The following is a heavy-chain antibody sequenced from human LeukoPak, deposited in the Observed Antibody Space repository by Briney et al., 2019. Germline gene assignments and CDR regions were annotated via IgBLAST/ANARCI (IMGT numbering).Heavy chain of an antibody. CDR3: NRGSGSYRTDAFDI. CDR2: MNPNSGNT. J-gene: IGHJ3*02. D-gene: IGHD1-26*01. CDR1: GYTFTSYD. Sequence: ASVKVSCKASGYTFTSYDINWVRQATGQGLEWMGWMNPNSGNTGYAQKFQGRVTITRNTSISTAYMELSSLKTEDTAVYYCNRGSGSYRTDAFDIWGQGTMVTVSS. V-gene: IGHV1-8*03.